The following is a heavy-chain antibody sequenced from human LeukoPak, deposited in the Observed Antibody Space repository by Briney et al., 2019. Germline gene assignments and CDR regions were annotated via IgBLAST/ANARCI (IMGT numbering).Heavy chain of an antibody. D-gene: IGHD6-19*01. V-gene: IGHV4-59*08. CDR2: IYNGRNT. CDR3: AKTTGWPGFDF. J-gene: IGHJ4*02. Sequence: SETLSLTCSASGASTSDKYWSWIRQSPGRTLEWIGHIYNGRNTKYNPSLTSRVTISVDTSKNQFSLSLTSVTAADTAMYYCAKTTGWPGFDFWGPGALVTVSS. CDR1: GASTSDKY.